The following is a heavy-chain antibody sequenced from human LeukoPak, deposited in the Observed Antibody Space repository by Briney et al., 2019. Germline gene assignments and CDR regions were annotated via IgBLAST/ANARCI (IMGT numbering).Heavy chain of an antibody. CDR3: ARDPTHWWYFDL. CDR1: GGSISSYY. CDR2: IYTSGST. J-gene: IGHJ2*01. Sequence: SETLSLTCTVSGGSISSYYWNWIRQPAGKGLEWIGRIYTSGSTNYNPSLKSRVTMSVDTSKNQFSLKLSFVTAADTAVYYCARDPTHWWYFDLWGRGTLVTVSS. V-gene: IGHV4-4*07.